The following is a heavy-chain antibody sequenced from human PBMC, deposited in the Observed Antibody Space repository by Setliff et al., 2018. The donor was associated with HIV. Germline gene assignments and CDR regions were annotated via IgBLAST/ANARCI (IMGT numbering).Heavy chain of an antibody. CDR2: IYHSGST. CDR3: ARRKVGAHTGGWFDP. CDR1: GYSISSGYS. Sequence: LSETLSLTCAVSGYSISSGYSWGWIRQSPGKGLEWIGSIYHSGSTYYNPSLKSRVTISVDTSKNQFSLKLSSVTAADTAVYYCARRKVGAHTGGWFDPWGQGTLVTVSS. D-gene: IGHD1-26*01. V-gene: IGHV4-38-2*01. J-gene: IGHJ5*02.